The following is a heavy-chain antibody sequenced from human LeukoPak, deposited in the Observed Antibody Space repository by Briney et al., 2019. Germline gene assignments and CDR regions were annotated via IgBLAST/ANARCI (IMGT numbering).Heavy chain of an antibody. V-gene: IGHV4-39*07. CDR2: IYYSGST. CDR3: ARYLLHYVVGGFDY. Sequence: SETLSLTCTVSGGSISSSSYYWGWIRQPPGKGLEWIGSIYYSGSTYYNPSLKSRVTISVDTSKNQFSLKLSSVTAADTAVYYCARYLLHYVVGGFDYWGQGTLVTVSS. CDR1: GGSISSSSYY. J-gene: IGHJ4*02. D-gene: IGHD1-26*01.